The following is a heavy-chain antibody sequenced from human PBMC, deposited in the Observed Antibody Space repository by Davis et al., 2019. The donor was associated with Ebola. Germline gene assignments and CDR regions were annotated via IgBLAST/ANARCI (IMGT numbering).Heavy chain of an antibody. CDR2: ISYDGSNK. CDR1: GFTFSSYG. J-gene: IGHJ6*02. CDR3: AREKHYYYYGMDV. Sequence: GESLKISCAASGFTFSSYGMHWVRQAPGKGLEWVAVISYDGSNKYYADSVKGRFTISRDNSKNTLYLQMNSLRAEDTAVYYCAREKHYYYYGMDVWGQGTTVTVSS. V-gene: IGHV3-30*03.